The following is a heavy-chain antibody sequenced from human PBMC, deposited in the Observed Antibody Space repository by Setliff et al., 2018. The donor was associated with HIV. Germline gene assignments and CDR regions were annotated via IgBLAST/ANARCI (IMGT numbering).Heavy chain of an antibody. CDR3: ARDYYDSSGYFPFDY. Sequence: SVKVSCKASGGTFSSYAISWVRQAPGQGLEWMGGIIPIFSTANYAQKFQGRVTITTDESTSTAYIELSSLRSEDTAVYYCARDYYDSSGYFPFDYWGQGTLVTVSS. V-gene: IGHV1-69*05. CDR1: GGTFSSYA. J-gene: IGHJ4*02. CDR2: IIPIFSTA. D-gene: IGHD3-22*01.